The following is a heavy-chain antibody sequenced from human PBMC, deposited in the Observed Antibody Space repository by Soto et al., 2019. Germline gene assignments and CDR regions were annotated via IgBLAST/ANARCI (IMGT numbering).Heavy chain of an antibody. D-gene: IGHD1-1*01. CDR3: ARDPPNWNDRVDWFDP. Sequence: QVQLVQSGAEVKKPGSSVKVSCKASGGTFSSYAISWVRQAPGQGLEWLGGVIPIFGTANYAQKLQGRVTIPADESTSPAYMELSSLRSEDTAVYYCARDPPNWNDRVDWFDPWGQGTLVTVSS. J-gene: IGHJ5*02. CDR1: GGTFSSYA. V-gene: IGHV1-69*01. CDR2: VIPIFGTA.